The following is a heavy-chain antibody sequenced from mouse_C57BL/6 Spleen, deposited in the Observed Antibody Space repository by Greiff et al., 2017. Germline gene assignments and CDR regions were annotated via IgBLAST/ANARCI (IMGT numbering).Heavy chain of an antibody. CDR2: INPGSGGT. V-gene: IGHV1-54*01. D-gene: IGHD2-4*01. Sequence: QVQLKESGAELVRPGTSVKVSCKASGYAFTNYLIEWVKQRPGQGLEWIGVINPGSGGTNYNEKFKGKATLTADKSSSTAYMQLSSLTSEDSAVYFCAGRHDYDSDWYFDDWGTGTTVTVSS. CDR3: AGRHDYDSDWYFDD. CDR1: GYAFTNYL. J-gene: IGHJ1*03.